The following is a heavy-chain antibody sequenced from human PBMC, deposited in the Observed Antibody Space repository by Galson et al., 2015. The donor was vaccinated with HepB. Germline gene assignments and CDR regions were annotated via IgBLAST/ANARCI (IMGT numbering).Heavy chain of an antibody. J-gene: IGHJ1*01. CDR2: ISNNGNNK. V-gene: IGHV3-30*18. D-gene: IGHD3-10*01. Sequence: SLRLSCAGTGFSFSNSAMRWVRQAPGKGLEWVAVISNNGNNKYYAESVKGRFTVSRDNSNSTVFLHMNSLRPDDTAVYYCAKDWVFVIRGVMITPEYLPHWGQGTLVAVSS. CDR1: GFSFSNSA. CDR3: AKDWVFVIRGVMITPEYLPH.